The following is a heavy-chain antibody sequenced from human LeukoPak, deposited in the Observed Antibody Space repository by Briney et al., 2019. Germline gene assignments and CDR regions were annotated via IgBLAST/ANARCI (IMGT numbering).Heavy chain of an antibody. CDR2: IYYSGST. D-gene: IGHD3-9*01. V-gene: IGHV4-59*12. CDR1: GGSISSYY. J-gene: IGHJ3*02. CDR3: ARDKGGYDILTGYYLDAFDI. Sequence: SETLSLTCTVSGGSISSYYWSWIRQPPGKGLEWIGYIYYSGSTNYDPSLKSRVTISVDTSKNQFSLKLSSVTAADTAVYYCARDKGGYDILTGYYLDAFDIWGQGTMVTVSS.